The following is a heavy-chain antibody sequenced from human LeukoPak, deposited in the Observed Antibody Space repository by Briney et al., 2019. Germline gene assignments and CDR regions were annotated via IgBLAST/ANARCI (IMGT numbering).Heavy chain of an antibody. Sequence: PGGSLRLSCAASGFSFNNYGMSWVRQAPGKGLEWVSAISGSGGSTYYADSVKGRFTISRDNSKNTLYLQMNSLRAEDTAVYYCAKGDCSSTSCYKPPEDWGQGTLVTVSS. CDR1: GFSFNNYG. CDR3: AKGDCSSTSCYKPPED. CDR2: ISGSGGST. V-gene: IGHV3-23*01. D-gene: IGHD2-2*02. J-gene: IGHJ4*02.